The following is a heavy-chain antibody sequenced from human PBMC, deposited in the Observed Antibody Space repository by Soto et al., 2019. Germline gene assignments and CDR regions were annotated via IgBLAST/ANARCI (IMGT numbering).Heavy chain of an antibody. CDR1: GYTFTCYD. V-gene: IGHV1-8*01. D-gene: IGHD6-13*01. CDR2: LNPNSGNT. J-gene: IGHJ5*02. CDR3: AGESKHQLDSWFGP. Sequence: GVAVKVSCKASGYTFTCYDINWVRPATGQGLVWMGWLNPNSGNTGYAQKFQGRVTMTRNTSISTAYMQLSSLRSEDTSVYYCAGESKHQLDSWFGPGGQGTLVTVSS.